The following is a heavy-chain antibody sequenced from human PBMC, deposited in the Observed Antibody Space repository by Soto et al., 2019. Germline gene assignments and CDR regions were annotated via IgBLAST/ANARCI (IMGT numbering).Heavy chain of an antibody. Sequence: QVQLVQSGTEVKKPGSSVKVSCKASGGTFRNYPINWVRQAPGQGLEWMGSIFPLTDIPDYAQNFQARLTISADKSTSKAYMELSSLTSDDTAMYFCARGPLVVLNYFESWGQGKLVTVS. CDR3: ARGPLVVLNYFES. J-gene: IGHJ4*02. CDR1: GGTFRNYP. V-gene: IGHV1-69*02. CDR2: IFPLTDIP.